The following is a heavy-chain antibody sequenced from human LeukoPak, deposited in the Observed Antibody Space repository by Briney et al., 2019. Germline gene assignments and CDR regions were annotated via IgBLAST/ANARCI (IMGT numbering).Heavy chain of an antibody. V-gene: IGHV3-21*04. CDR2: ISSSSSDI. Sequence: GGSLRLSCAASGFTFSSYNMNWVRQAPGKGLEWVSYISSSSSDIYYADSVKGRFTISRDNSKNTLYLQMNSLRAEDTAVYYCASGRDFDYWGQGTLVTVSS. J-gene: IGHJ4*02. CDR3: ASGRDFDY. CDR1: GFTFSSYN.